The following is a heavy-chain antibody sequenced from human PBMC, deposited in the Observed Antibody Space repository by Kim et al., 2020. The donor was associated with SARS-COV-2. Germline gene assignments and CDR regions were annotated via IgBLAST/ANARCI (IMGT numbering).Heavy chain of an antibody. CDR2: IGGSGTGT. CDR1: GFTFSSYA. CDR3: AKARPCGGDCYSYLDS. Sequence: GGSLRLSCAASGFTFSSYAMSWVRQAPGKGLEWVSAIGGSGTGTDYADSVKGRFTISRDNSKNTLFLQLNSLRAEDTAVYYCAKARPCGGDCYSYLDSWGQGTLVTVSS. D-gene: IGHD2-21*02. V-gene: IGHV3-23*01. J-gene: IGHJ4*02.